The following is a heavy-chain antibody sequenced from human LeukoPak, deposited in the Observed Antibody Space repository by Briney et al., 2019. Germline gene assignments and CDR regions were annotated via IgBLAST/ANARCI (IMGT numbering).Heavy chain of an antibody. CDR1: GFTFSIYG. Sequence: GGSLRLSCAASGFTFSIYGMHWVRQAPGKGLEWGTFIGSDGNNEYYADSVKGRFTISRDNPKNTLYLQMNSLRAEDTAVYYCAKASDILTGYSSYFDYWGQGTLVTVSS. D-gene: IGHD3-9*01. CDR3: AKASDILTGYSSYFDY. V-gene: IGHV3-30*02. J-gene: IGHJ4*02. CDR2: IGSDGNNE.